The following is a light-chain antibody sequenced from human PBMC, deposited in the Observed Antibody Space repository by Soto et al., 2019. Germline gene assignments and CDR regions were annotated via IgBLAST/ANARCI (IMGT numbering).Light chain of an antibody. CDR2: EVT. V-gene: IGLV2-14*01. CDR1: SSDVGTYDY. J-gene: IGLJ1*01. CDR3: SSYRSDSTYV. Sequence: QSALTQPASVSGSPGQSITISCTGTSSDVGTYDYVSWHQQHPGQAPKLMIYEVTNRASGFSDRFSASKSGNTSSLTISGLQTGDEADYYCSSYRSDSTYVFGTGTKLTVL.